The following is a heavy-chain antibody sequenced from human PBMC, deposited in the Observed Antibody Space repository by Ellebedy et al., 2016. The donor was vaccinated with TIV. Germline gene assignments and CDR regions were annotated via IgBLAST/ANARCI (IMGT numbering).Heavy chain of an antibody. CDR1: GFTFSHSS. CDR3: ARSLSGSYSRDYYGLDI. J-gene: IGHJ6*02. V-gene: IGHV3-21*06. Sequence: GGSLRLSXTASGFTFSHSSMNWVRQAPGKGLEWVSAISSSADNLYYADSVRGRFTISRENARNSLYLQMNNLRDEDTAVYYCARSLSGSYSRDYYGLDIWGLGTTVTVSS. CDR2: ISSSADNL. D-gene: IGHD3-10*01.